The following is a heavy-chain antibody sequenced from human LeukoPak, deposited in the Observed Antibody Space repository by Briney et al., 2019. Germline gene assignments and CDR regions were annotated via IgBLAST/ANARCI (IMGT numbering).Heavy chain of an antibody. CDR2: ISSSSSNI. Sequence: GGSLRLSCAASGFTFSSYSMNWVRQAPGKGLEWVSYISSSSSNIYYADSVKGRFTISRDNAKNSLYLQMNSLRAEDTAVYYCARGFSTLCYDYWGQGTLVTVSS. D-gene: IGHD5-18*01. V-gene: IGHV3-48*01. CDR1: GFTFSSYS. J-gene: IGHJ4*02. CDR3: ARGFSTLCYDY.